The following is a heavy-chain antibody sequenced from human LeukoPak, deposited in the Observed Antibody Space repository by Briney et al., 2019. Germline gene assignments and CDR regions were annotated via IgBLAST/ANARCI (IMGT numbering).Heavy chain of an antibody. CDR1: GGSFSGYY. J-gene: IGHJ4*02. V-gene: IGHV4-34*01. CDR3: ARGGEYSSAPFDH. Sequence: SETLSLTCAVYGGSFSGYYWSWIRQPPGKGLEWVGEINHSGSTNYNPSLKSRVTISVDTSKNQFSLKLSSVTAADTAVYYCARGGEYSSAPFDHWGQGTLVTVSS. D-gene: IGHD5-18*01. CDR2: INHSGST.